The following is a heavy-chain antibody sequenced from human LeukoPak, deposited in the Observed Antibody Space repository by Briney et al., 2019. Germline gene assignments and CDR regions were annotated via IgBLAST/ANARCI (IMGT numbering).Heavy chain of an antibody. D-gene: IGHD5-12*01. CDR2: IYYSGST. J-gene: IGHJ4*02. CDR3: ARAPRWLPYFDC. CDR1: GGSISSYY. Sequence: SETLSLTCTVSGGSISSYYWSWIRQPPGKGLEWIGYIYYSGSTNYNPSLKSRVTISVDTSKNQFSLKLSSVTAADTAVYYCARAPRWLPYFDCWGQGTLATVSS. V-gene: IGHV4-59*01.